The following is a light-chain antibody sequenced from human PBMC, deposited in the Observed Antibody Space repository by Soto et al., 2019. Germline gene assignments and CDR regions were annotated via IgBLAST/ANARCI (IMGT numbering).Light chain of an antibody. CDR2: DVT. CDR1: SSDIGGYNY. V-gene: IGLV2-14*03. J-gene: IGLJ3*02. CDR3: SSYKTSGTV. Sequence: QSALTQPASVSGSPGQSITISCTGTSSDIGGYNYVSWYQQHPGKAPKLMIYDVTNRPSGVSNRFSGSKSGNTASLTISGLQTEDEADYYCSSYKTSGTVFGGGTKLT.